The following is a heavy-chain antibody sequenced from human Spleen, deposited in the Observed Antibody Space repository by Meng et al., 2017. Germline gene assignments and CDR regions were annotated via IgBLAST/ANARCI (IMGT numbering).Heavy chain of an antibody. J-gene: IGHJ4*02. CDR2: INLSGST. D-gene: IGHD3-10*01. CDR1: CVSVVGYH. Sequence: GPVLFKPARTLPLTVAVYCVSVVGYHVSCDHLPPRKRLGRFGEINLSGSTNYNPALKSRVTISVDTSKNQFSLNLSSVTAADTAVYYCARSPRVGVLGYWGQGTLVTVSS. V-gene: IGHV4-34*01. CDR3: ARSPRVGVLGY.